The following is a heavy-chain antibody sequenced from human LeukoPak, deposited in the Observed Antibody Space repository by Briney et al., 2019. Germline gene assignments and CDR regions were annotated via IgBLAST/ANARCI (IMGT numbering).Heavy chain of an antibody. V-gene: IGHV3-23*01. CDR2: ITGSGKNT. Sequence: PGGSLRLSCTASGFTFSDTWMSWVRQAPGKGLEWVSVITGSGKNTYYADSVKGRFTISKDNSKNTVYLQMNDLRVDDTAVYYCAKAASSSWPSYQYGMDVWGQGTTVTVSS. J-gene: IGHJ6*02. D-gene: IGHD6-13*01. CDR3: AKAASSSWPSYQYGMDV. CDR1: GFTFSDTW.